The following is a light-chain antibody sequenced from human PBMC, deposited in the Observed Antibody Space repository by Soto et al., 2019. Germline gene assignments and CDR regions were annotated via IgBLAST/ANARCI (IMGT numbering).Light chain of an antibody. CDR2: AAS. V-gene: IGKV1-39*01. Sequence: DIQMTQSPSSLSASVGDRVTITCRASQSISSYLNWYQQKPGKAPKLLIYAASGLQSGVPSRFSASASGTDFTLSISSLQPEDFATYFCQQSYRIPQTFGQGTKLEIK. CDR1: QSISSY. CDR3: QQSYRIPQT. J-gene: IGKJ2*01.